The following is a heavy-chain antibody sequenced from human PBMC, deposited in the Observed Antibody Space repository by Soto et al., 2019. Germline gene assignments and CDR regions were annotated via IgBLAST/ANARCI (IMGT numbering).Heavy chain of an antibody. D-gene: IGHD1-26*01. CDR1: GFSFRSYA. J-gene: IGHJ4*02. CDR2: ISAGGDGT. V-gene: IGHV3-23*01. CDR3: ADGGRYPYY. Sequence: PGGSLRLSCAASGFSFRSYAMGWFRQAPGKGLNWVSSISAGGDGTYYADSVKGRFTISRDNSKNTVYLQMTSLRADDTAVYYCADGGRYPYYWGPGTLVTVSS.